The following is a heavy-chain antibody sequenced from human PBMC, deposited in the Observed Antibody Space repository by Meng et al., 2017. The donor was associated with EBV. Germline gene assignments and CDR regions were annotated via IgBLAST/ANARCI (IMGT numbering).Heavy chain of an antibody. Sequence: QVQLQQWGAGLLKPSEXLSLTCAVYGGSFSGYYWSWIRQPPGKGLEWIGEINHSGSTNYTPSLKSRVTISVDTSKNQFSLKLSSVTAADTAVYYCAREGYSGSYYYWGQGTLVTVSS. CDR1: GGSFSGYY. CDR2: INHSGST. V-gene: IGHV4-34*01. D-gene: IGHD1-26*01. CDR3: AREGYSGSYYY. J-gene: IGHJ4*02.